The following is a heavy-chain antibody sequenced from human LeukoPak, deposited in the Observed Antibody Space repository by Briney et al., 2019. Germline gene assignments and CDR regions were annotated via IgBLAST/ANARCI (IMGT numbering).Heavy chain of an antibody. V-gene: IGHV4-39*02. Sequence: PSETLSLTCSVSGGSISSSSYYWGWIRQSPGTGLEWIGSIYHSGSTYYNPSLKSRVTISVDTSKNQFSLKLSSVTAADTAVYYCARGRYTIFGVVIISFDFDYWGQGTLVTVSS. D-gene: IGHD3-3*01. CDR2: IYHSGST. CDR3: ARGRYTIFGVVIISFDFDY. J-gene: IGHJ4*02. CDR1: GGSISSSSYY.